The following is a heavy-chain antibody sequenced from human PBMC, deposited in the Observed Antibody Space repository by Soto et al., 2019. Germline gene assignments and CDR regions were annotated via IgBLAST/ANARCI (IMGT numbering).Heavy chain of an antibody. CDR2: IGAADDP. J-gene: IGHJ6*02. CDR3: ARAYSGRLPRRADYYYAMDV. V-gene: IGHV3-13*05. Sequence: GGSLRLSCAASGFTFSAYDMHWVRQTTGKGLEWVSAIGAADDPYYLGSVKGRFTISRENAKNSLYLQMNSLRAEDTAVYYCARAYSGRLPRRADYYYAMDVWGQGTTVTVSS. D-gene: IGHD2-15*01. CDR1: GFTFSAYD.